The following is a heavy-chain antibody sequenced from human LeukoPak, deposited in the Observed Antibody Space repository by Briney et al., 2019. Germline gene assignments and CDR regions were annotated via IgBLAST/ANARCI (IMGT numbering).Heavy chain of an antibody. CDR2: ISGNGDNT. V-gene: IGHV3-23*01. CDR3: ARDDSSRIVDY. J-gene: IGHJ4*02. Sequence: PGRSLRLSCAASGFTFNSYAMSWVRQAPGKGLQWVSAISGNGDNTYYADSVKGRFTISRDNAKNTLYLQMNSLRAEDTAVYYCARDDSSRIVDYWGQGTLVTVSS. CDR1: GFTFNSYA. D-gene: IGHD3-22*01.